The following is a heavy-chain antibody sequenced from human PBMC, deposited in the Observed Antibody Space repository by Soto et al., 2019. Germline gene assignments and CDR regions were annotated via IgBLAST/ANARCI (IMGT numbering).Heavy chain of an antibody. CDR1: GYTFTSYG. CDR3: ARGYYDSSGPADWYFDL. CDR2: IGAYNGNT. Sequence: GASVKVSCKASGYTFTSYGISWVRQAPGQGLEWMGWIGAYNGNTNYAQKLQGRVTMTTDTSTSTAYMELRSLRSDDTAVYYCARGYYDSSGPADWYFDLWGRGTLVTVSS. J-gene: IGHJ2*01. D-gene: IGHD3-22*01. V-gene: IGHV1-18*01.